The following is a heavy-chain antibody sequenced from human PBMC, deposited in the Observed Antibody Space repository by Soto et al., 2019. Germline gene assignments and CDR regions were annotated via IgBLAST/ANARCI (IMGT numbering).Heavy chain of an antibody. J-gene: IGHJ5*02. CDR1: GGSISSGGYY. D-gene: IGHD3-22*01. CDR3: ARGPGHRITIIVVVPFDP. CDR2: TYYSGST. Sequence: QVQLQESGPGLVKPSQTLSLTCTVSGGSISSGGYYWSWIRQHPGKGLEWNGYTYYSGSTYYNPSLKSRVTISVDTSKNQFSLKLSSVTAAHTAVYYCARGPGHRITIIVVVPFDPWGQGTLVTVSS. V-gene: IGHV4-31*03.